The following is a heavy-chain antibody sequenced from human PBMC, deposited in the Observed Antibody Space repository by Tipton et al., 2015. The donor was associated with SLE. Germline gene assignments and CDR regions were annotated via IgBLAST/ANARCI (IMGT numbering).Heavy chain of an antibody. CDR2: IYSTGTT. CDR3: ARHSFVGCTGGRCYRNSDY. J-gene: IGHJ4*02. Sequence: TLSLTCTVSGGSVSSHYWNWIRQPPGKGLEWIGYIYSTGTTNYNPSLKSRVTISIDTSKNQFSLNLSSVTAADTAIYCCARHSFVGCTGGRCYRNSDYWGQGTLVTVSS. V-gene: IGHV4-4*08. CDR1: GGSVSSHY. D-gene: IGHD2-15*01.